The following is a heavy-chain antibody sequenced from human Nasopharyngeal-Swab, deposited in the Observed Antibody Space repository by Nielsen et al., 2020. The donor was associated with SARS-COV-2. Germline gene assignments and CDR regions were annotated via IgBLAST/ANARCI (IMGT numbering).Heavy chain of an antibody. CDR3: ARGQGPDEY. V-gene: IGHV3-7*03. Sequence: GESLKISYGASGLSLSNYWMSWVRQAPGKGLEWVANIKEDGSEKYYVDSVKGRFTISRDNAKNSLYLQMNSLRVEDTAIYYCARGQGPDEYWGQGTLVTVSS. J-gene: IGHJ4*02. CDR1: GLSLSNYW. CDR2: IKEDGSEK.